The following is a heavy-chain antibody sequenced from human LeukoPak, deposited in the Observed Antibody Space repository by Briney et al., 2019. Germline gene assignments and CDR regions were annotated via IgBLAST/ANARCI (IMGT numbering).Heavy chain of an antibody. J-gene: IGHJ6*03. CDR2: ISGSGHST. CDR1: GFSFSSYA. Sequence: SGGTLRLSCAASGFSFSSYAMNWVRQAPGKGLEWVSGISGSGHSTYYADSVKGRFAISRDNSKNTLYLQMNSLRAEDTAVYYCAKTHYYYYYMDVWGKGTTVTVSS. CDR3: AKTHYYYYYMDV. V-gene: IGHV3-23*01.